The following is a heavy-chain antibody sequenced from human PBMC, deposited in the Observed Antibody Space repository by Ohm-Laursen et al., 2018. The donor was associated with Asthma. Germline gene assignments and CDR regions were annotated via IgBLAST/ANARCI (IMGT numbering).Heavy chain of an antibody. D-gene: IGHD3-9*01. CDR3: ARGPRITIPGAWGY. CDR1: GYTFTSYD. CDR2: MNPNSGNT. Sequence: SVKVSCKTSGYTFTSYDINWVRQATGQGLEWMGWMNPNSGNTGYAQKFQGRVTMTRNTSISTAYMELSSLRSEDTAVYYCARGPRITIPGAWGYWGQGTLVTVSS. J-gene: IGHJ4*02. V-gene: IGHV1-8*01.